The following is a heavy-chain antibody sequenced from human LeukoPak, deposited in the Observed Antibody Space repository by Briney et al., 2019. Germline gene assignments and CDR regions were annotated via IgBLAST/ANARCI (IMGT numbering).Heavy chain of an antibody. J-gene: IGHJ4*02. CDR3: AKDRTVVVPAAIDMGVY. V-gene: IGHV3-23*01. CDR2: ISGSGGST. D-gene: IGHD2-2*02. Sequence: PGGSLRLSCAASGFALSSCWMSWVRQAPGKGLEWVSAISGSGGSTYYADSVKGRFTISRDNSKNTLYLQMNSLRAEDTAVYYCAKDRTVVVPAAIDMGVYWGQGTLVTVSS. CDR1: GFALSSCW.